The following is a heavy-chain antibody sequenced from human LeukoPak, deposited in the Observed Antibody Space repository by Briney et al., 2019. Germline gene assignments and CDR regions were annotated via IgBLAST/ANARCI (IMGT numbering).Heavy chain of an antibody. J-gene: IGHJ4*02. V-gene: IGHV3-30*18. CDR1: GFTFSSYG. D-gene: IGHD3-22*01. CDR2: ISYDGSNE. CDR3: AKVALFSGYYPPFDY. Sequence: GGSLILSCTASGFTFSSYGMHWVRQAPGKGLEWVAVISYDGSNEYYADSVKGRFTISRDNSKNTLFLQMNSLRPEDTAVYHCAKVALFSGYYPPFDYWGQGTLVTVSS.